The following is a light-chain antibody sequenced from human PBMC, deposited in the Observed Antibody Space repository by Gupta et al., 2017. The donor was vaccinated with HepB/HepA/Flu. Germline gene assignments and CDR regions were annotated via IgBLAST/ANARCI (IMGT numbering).Light chain of an antibody. V-gene: IGKV3-11*01. Sequence: EVVLTQSPATLSLSPGERATRSCRASQSVSHYLAWYQQKPGQAPRLLIYYASNSATGIPARFSGSGSGTDFTLTSSSREPEDFEVYYCQQRSSFFTFGPGTXVAIK. CDR3: QQRSSFFT. CDR1: QSVSHY. CDR2: YAS. J-gene: IGKJ3*01.